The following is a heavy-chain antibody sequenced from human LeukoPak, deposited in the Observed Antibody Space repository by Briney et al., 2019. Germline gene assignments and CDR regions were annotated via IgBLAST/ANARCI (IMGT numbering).Heavy chain of an antibody. D-gene: IGHD3-22*01. V-gene: IGHV3-20*04. J-gene: IGHJ3*02. Sequence: PSETLSLTCAVSGGSISSSNWWSWVRQPPGKGLEWVSGINWNGGSTGYADSVKGRFTISRDNAKNSLYLQMNSLRAEDTALYYCARERGYYDSTGAFDIWGQGTMVTVSS. CDR1: GGSISSSNW. CDR2: INWNGGST. CDR3: ARERGYYDSTGAFDI.